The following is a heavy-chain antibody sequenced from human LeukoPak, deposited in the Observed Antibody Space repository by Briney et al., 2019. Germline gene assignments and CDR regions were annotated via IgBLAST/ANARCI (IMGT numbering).Heavy chain of an antibody. Sequence: PSETLSLTCAVYGGSFSGYYWSWIRQPPGKGLEWIGYVFYSGSTNYNPSLKSRVTISVDTSKNQFSLKLSSVTAADTAVYYCARDKYGDNYFDYWGQGTLVTVSS. CDR2: VFYSGST. J-gene: IGHJ4*02. CDR1: GGSFSGYY. CDR3: ARDKYGDNYFDY. D-gene: IGHD4-17*01. V-gene: IGHV4-59*01.